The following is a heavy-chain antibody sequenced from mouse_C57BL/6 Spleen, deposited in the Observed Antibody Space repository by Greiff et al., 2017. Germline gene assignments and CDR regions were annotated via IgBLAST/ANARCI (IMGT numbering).Heavy chain of an antibody. J-gene: IGHJ3*01. V-gene: IGHV1-69*01. CDR3: ARSWEDWFAY. Sequence: QVQLQQPGAELVMPGASVKLSCKASGYTFTSYWMHWVKQRPGQGLEWIGEIDPSDSYTNSNQKFKGKSTLTVDKSSSTAYMQLSSLTSEDSAVYYCARSWEDWFAYWGQGTLVTVSA. CDR1: GYTFTSYW. CDR2: IDPSDSYT. D-gene: IGHD4-1*01.